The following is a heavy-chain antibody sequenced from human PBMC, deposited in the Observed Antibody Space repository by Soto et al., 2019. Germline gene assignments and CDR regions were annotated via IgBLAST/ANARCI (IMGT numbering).Heavy chain of an antibody. CDR2: INNNSGGT. V-gene: IGHV1-2*04. CDR1: GYTFTGYY. D-gene: IGHD3-10*01. J-gene: IGHJ4*02. Sequence: QVQLVQSGAEVKKPGASVQVSCKASGYTFTGYYMHWVRQAPGQGLERMGWINNNSGGTSYAQKFQGWVTMTRDTSNSTAYMELSRLRSDDTAVYYCARGELWFGELLRPDFWGQGTLVTVSS. CDR3: ARGELWFGELLRPDF.